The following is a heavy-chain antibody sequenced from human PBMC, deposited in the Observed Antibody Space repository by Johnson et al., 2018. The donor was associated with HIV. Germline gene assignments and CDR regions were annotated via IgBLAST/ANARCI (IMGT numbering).Heavy chain of an antibody. J-gene: IGHJ3*02. CDR1: GFTFDDYT. V-gene: IGHV3-43*01. D-gene: IGHD1-26*01. Sequence: VQLVESGGVVVQPGGSLRLSCAASGFTFDDYTMHWVRQAPGKGLEWVSLISWDGGSTYYADSVKGRFTISRDNSKNSLYLQMNSLRAEDTAVYYCARDPYSGSYSAFDIWGQGTMVTVSS. CDR2: ISWDGGST. CDR3: ARDPYSGSYSAFDI.